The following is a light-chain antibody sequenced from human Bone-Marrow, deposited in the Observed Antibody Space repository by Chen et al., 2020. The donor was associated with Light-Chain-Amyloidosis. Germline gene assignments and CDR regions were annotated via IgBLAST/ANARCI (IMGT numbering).Light chain of an antibody. CDR3: QQRSNWPPFT. J-gene: IGKJ4*01. Sequence: EIVLTQSPATLSLSPGERATLSCRASQSVSSYLAWYQQKPGQAPRLLIYDASNRATGIPARFSGSGSWTDFTLTLSSLEPEDFAVYYCQQRSNWPPFTFGGGTKVEIK. V-gene: IGKV3-11*01. CDR2: DAS. CDR1: QSVSSY.